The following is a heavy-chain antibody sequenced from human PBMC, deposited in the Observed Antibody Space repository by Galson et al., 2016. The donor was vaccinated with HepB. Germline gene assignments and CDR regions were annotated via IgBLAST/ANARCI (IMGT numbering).Heavy chain of an antibody. J-gene: IGHJ4*02. CDR3: VRSDSGSYTD. D-gene: IGHD1-26*01. V-gene: IGHV3-33*01. CDR2: IWNDGSHE. Sequence: SCAASGFTFATYGMNWVRPAPGKGLEWVSTIWNDGSHESYADSVKGRFIISRDNSKNMLYLQMSSLRVGDTAVYYCVRSDSGSYTDWGQGAQVIVSS. CDR1: GFTFATYG.